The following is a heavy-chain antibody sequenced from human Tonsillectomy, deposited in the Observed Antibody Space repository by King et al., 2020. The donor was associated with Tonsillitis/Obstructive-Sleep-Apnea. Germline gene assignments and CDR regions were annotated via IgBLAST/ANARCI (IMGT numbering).Heavy chain of an antibody. CDR1: GFTFSSYG. V-gene: IGHV3-33*01. CDR2: IWYDGSHK. CDR3: ARADGYAAFYYYMDV. D-gene: IGHD2-2*01. Sequence: VQLVESGGGVVQPGRSLRLSCAASGFTFSSYGMHWVRQAPGKGLEGVAVIWYDGSHKYYADSVKGRFAISRVNSKNTLYLQMDSLRAEDTAVYYCARADGYAAFYYYMDVWGKGTTVTVSS. J-gene: IGHJ6*03.